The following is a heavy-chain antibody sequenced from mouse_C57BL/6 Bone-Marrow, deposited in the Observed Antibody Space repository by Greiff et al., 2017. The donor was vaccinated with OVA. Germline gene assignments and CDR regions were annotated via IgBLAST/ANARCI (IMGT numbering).Heavy chain of an antibody. V-gene: IGHV1-15*01. CDR1: GYTFTDYE. CDR2: IDPETGGT. D-gene: IGHD2-3*01. Sequence: VKLMESGAELVRPGASVTLSCKASGYTFTDYEMHWVKQTPVHGLEWIGAIDPETGGTAYNQKFKGKAILTADKSSSTAYMELRSLTSEDSAVYYCTSHYDGYYNYWGQGTTLTVSS. CDR3: TSHYDGYYNY. J-gene: IGHJ2*01.